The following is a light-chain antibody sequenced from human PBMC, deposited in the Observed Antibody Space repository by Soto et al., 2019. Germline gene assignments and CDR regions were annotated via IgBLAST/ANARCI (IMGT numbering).Light chain of an antibody. V-gene: IGKV1-39*01. CDR1: QSISVY. Sequence: DIQMTQSPSSLSAYVGDRVTITCRASQSISVYLNWYQQKPGKAPNLLIYSSSSLESGVPSRFSGSGSGTDFTLTISSRQPEEFATYFCQQSYSRPRAFGQGTKVEI. CDR3: QQSYSRPRA. J-gene: IGKJ1*01. CDR2: SSS.